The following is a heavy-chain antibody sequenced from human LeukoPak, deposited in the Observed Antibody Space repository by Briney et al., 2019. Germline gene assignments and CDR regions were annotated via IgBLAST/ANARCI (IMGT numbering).Heavy chain of an antibody. V-gene: IGHV4-59*08. Sequence: SETLSLTCTVSGGSINGFHWGWVRQPPGKGLGYLGFISHTGNTNYSPSLKSRVTISIDTSKNHFSLELRSVTAADTAVYFCARVGDCGDDCYSHDYWGQGTLVSVSS. J-gene: IGHJ4*02. CDR3: ARVGDCGDDCYSHDY. CDR2: ISHTGNT. D-gene: IGHD2-21*02. CDR1: GGSINGFH.